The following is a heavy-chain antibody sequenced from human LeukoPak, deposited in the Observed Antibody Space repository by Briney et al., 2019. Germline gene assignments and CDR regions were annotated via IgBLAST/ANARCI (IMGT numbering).Heavy chain of an antibody. CDR1: GYTFTDYG. V-gene: IGHV1-18*01. CDR3: VRDGFCSSASCYDKGGFDF. J-gene: IGHJ4*02. D-gene: IGHD2-2*01. Sequence: ASVKVSCKVSGYTFTDYGITWVRQAPGQGLEWMGWISAFNGNRNYTQKFQGRVTLTTDTSMSAAYMELRSLRSDDTAVYYCVRDGFCSSASCYDKGGFDFWGQGTLVTVSS. CDR2: ISAFNGNR.